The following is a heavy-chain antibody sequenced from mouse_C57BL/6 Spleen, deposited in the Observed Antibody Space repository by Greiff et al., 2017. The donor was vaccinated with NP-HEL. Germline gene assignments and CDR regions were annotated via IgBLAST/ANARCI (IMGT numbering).Heavy chain of an antibody. CDR3: ARSLYGRYYFDY. V-gene: IGHV1-18*01. CDR1: GYTFTDYN. Sequence: SGPELVKPGASVKIPCKASGYTFTDYNMDWVKQSHGKSLEWIGDINPNNGGTIYNQKFKGKATLTVDKSSSTAYMELRSLTSEDTAVYYCARSLYGRYYFDYWGQGTTLTVSS. D-gene: IGHD1-1*01. J-gene: IGHJ2*01. CDR2: INPNNGGT.